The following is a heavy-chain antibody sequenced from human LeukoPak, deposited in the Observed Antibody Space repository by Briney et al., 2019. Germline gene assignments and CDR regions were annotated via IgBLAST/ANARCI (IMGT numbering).Heavy chain of an antibody. J-gene: IGHJ4*02. CDR2: IYSGGST. CDR3: AREGGGYNNRGFDY. Sequence: PGGSLRLSCAASGFTVSSNYMSWVRQAPGKGLEWVSVIYSGGSTYYADSVKGRFTISRDNAKNSLYLQMNSLRAEDTAVYYCAREGGGYNNRGFDYWGQGTLVTVSS. D-gene: IGHD5-24*01. V-gene: IGHV3-66*01. CDR1: GFTVSSNY.